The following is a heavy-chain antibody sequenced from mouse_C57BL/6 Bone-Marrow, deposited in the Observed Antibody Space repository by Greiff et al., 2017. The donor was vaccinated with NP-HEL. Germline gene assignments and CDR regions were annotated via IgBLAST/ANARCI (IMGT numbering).Heavy chain of an antibody. D-gene: IGHD1-1*01. V-gene: IGHV2-5*01. CDR2: ICSGGGT. CDR3: AKTGYYGSSPYYAMDY. CDR1: GFSLTSYC. J-gene: IGHJ4*01. Sequence: QVQLQQSGPGLVQPSQCLSISCTASGFSLTSYCVHWVRQSPGKGLEWLGVICSGGGTAYNAEFMSRLSITKDNSKSQVFFKMNSLQADDTAVYYCAKTGYYGSSPYYAMDYWGQGTSVTVSS.